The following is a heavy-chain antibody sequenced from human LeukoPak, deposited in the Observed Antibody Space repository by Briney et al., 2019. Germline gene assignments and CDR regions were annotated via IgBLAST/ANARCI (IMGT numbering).Heavy chain of an antibody. CDR2: ISGSGSDT. D-gene: IGHD4-11*01. V-gene: IGHV3-21*06. CDR1: GFSFSTYA. Sequence: GGSLRLSCAASGFSFSTYAMNWVRQFPGKGLESISSISGSGSDTYYIDSVKGRFTISRDNAKNSLYLQMNSLGVDDTAVYYCGTYSINNAREFQYWGQGTLVTVPS. CDR3: GTYSINNAREFQY. J-gene: IGHJ1*01.